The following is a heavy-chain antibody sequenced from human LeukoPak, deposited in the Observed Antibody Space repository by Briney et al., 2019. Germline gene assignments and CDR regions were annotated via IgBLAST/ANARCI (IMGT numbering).Heavy chain of an antibody. J-gene: IGHJ4*02. CDR3: PTDDFYDSN. CDR2: IKSKPDGGTT. V-gene: IGHV3-15*01. Sequence: GGSLRLSCAVSGFTFSTYWMNWIRQAPGKGLEWVGRIKSKPDGGTTDYAAPVKGRFTISRDDSKNTLYLQMNSRKTEDTAVYYCPTDDFYDSNWGQGTLVNVSS. CDR1: GFTFSTYW. D-gene: IGHD3-10*01.